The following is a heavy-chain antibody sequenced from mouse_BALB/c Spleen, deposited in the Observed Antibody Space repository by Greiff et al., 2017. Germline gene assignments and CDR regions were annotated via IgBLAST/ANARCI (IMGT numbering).Heavy chain of an antibody. V-gene: IGHV1-54*01. Sequence: VQLEESGAELVRPGTSVKLSCTASGYTFTNSFMEWVKQRPGQGLEWIGVINPGSGGTNYNEKFKGKATLTADKSSSTAYMQLSSLTSDDTAVYYCARSAELGALDYWGQGTLVTVSA. CDR2: INPGSGGT. D-gene: IGHD1-2*01. J-gene: IGHJ3*01. CDR3: ARSAELGALDY. CDR1: GYTFTNSF.